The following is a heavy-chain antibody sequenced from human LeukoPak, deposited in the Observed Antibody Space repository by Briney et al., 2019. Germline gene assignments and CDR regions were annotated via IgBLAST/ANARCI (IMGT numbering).Heavy chain of an antibody. J-gene: IGHJ6*02. CDR2: ISSSGSTI. Sequence: KPGGSLRLSCAASGFTFGDYYMSWIRQAPGKGLEWVSYISSSGSTIYYADSVKGRFTISRDNSKNTLYLQMNSLRAEDTAVYYCARERVRSNPIHGMDVWGQGTTVTVSS. CDR3: ARERVRSNPIHGMDV. D-gene: IGHD3-10*01. V-gene: IGHV3-11*04. CDR1: GFTFGDYY.